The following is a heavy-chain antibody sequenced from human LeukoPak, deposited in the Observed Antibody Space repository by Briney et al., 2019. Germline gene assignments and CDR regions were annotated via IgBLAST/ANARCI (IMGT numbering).Heavy chain of an antibody. CDR2: IIPIFGTA. Sequence: SVKVSCTASGGTFSSYAISWVRQAPGQGLEWMGGIIPIFGTANYAQKFQGRVTITADESTSTAYMELSNLRSEDTAVYYCAREWGYCSSTSCPPGYWGQGTLVTVSS. CDR1: GGTFSSYA. CDR3: AREWGYCSSTSCPPGY. J-gene: IGHJ4*02. D-gene: IGHD2-2*01. V-gene: IGHV1-69*13.